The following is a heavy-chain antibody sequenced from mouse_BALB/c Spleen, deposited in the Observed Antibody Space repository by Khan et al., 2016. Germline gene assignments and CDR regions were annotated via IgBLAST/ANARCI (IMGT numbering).Heavy chain of an antibody. CDR2: INTNTGEP. D-gene: IGHD1-1*01. V-gene: IGHV9-3*02. J-gene: IGHJ3*01. CDR3: AEDYYGSNWFAY. CDR1: GYTSTNYG. Sequence: QIQLVQSGPELKKPGETVKISCKASGYTSTNYGMNWVKQAPGKGLKWMGWINTNTGEPTYAEEFKGRFAFSLETSASTAYLQINNLKNEDTATYFCAEDYYGSNWFAYWGQGTLVTVSA.